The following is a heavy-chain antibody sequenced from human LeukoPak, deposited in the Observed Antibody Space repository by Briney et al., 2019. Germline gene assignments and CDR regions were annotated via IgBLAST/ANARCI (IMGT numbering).Heavy chain of an antibody. CDR1: GFTFSSYA. J-gene: IGHJ4*02. V-gene: IGHV3-23*01. D-gene: IGHD6-13*01. CDR3: AKDVYSSSWSYYFDY. CDR2: ISGSGGST. Sequence: GGSLRLSCAASGFTFSSYAMSWVRQAPGKGLEWVSAISGSGGSTYYADSVKGRFTISRDNSKNTLYLQMNSLRAEDTAVYCCAKDVYSSSWSYYFDYWGQGTLVTVSS.